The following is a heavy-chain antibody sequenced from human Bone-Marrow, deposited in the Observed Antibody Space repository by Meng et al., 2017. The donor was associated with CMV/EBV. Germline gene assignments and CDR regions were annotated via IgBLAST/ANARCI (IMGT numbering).Heavy chain of an antibody. Sequence: SETLSLTCAVYGGSFSGYYWSWIRQPPGKGLEWIGEINHSGSTKYSPSLKSRVSISVDTSKNQFSVNGKSVTAADTGIYYCARGGREGSYGPDFDYWDQGTLVTVSS. V-gene: IGHV4-34*01. CDR2: INHSGST. CDR1: GGSFSGYY. CDR3: ARGGREGSYGPDFDY. D-gene: IGHD3-16*01. J-gene: IGHJ4*02.